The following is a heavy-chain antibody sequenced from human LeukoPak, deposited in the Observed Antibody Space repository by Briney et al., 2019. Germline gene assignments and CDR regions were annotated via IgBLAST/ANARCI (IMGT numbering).Heavy chain of an antibody. CDR2: ISSNGGST. J-gene: IGHJ6*03. CDR1: GFTFSSYA. D-gene: IGHD4-23*01. CDR3: ARDYGGSYYYYYYMDV. V-gene: IGHV3-64*01. Sequence: PGGSLRLSCAASGFTFSSYAMHWVRQAPGKGLEYVSAISSNGGSTYYANSVKGRFTISRDNSKNTLYLQMGSLRAEDMAVYYCARDYGGSYYYYYYMDVWGKGTTVTVSS.